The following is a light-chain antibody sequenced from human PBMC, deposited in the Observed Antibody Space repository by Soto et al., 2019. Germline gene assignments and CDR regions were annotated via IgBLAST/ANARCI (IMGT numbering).Light chain of an antibody. CDR1: SSDVGGYNC. V-gene: IGLV2-8*01. CDR3: SSYAGSNNLGV. CDR2: EVN. J-gene: IGLJ2*01. Sequence: QSALTQPPSASGSPGQSVTISCTGTSSDVGGYNCVSWYQQHPGRAPKLMIYEVNKRPSGVPDRFSGSKSGNTASLTVSGLQAEDEADYYCSSYAGSNNLGVFGGGTKVTVL.